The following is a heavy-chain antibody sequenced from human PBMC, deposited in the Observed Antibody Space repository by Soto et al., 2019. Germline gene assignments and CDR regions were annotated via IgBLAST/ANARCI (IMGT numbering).Heavy chain of an antibody. J-gene: IGHJ4*02. CDR1: GYTFTSYG. CDR2: ISAYNGNT. V-gene: IGHV1-18*01. D-gene: IGHD3-10*01. CDR3: AREIRITMVRGVIVSQGYYFDY. Sequence: ASVKVSCKASGYTFTSYGISWVRQAPGQGLEWMGWISAYNGNTNYAQKLQGRVTMTTDTSTSTAYMELRSLRSDDTAVYYCAREIRITMVRGVIVSQGYYFDYWGQGTLVTVSS.